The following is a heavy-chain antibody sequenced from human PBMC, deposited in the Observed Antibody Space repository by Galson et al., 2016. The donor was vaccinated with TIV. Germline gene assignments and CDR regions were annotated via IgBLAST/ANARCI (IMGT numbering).Heavy chain of an antibody. CDR2: ITDDGSDT. D-gene: IGHD2-15*01. Sequence: SLRLSCAASEINFSRFWMHWVRQVPGKGLMWVSRITDDGSDTVYAASVRGRFTISRDNAMDTLYLQMDSLRAEDTGVYYCARERRYYGVDVWGQGTTVTVS. V-gene: IGHV3-74*01. J-gene: IGHJ6*02. CDR1: EINFSRFW. CDR3: ARERRYYGVDV.